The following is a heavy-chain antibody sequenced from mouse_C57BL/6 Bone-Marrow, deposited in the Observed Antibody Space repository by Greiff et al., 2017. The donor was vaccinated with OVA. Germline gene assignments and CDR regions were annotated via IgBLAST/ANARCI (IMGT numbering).Heavy chain of an antibody. Sequence: EVKLEESGGGLVQPGGSMKLSCVASGFTFSNYWMNWVRQSPEKGFEWVAQIRLKSDNYATHYAESVKGRFTISRDDSKSSVYLQMNNLRAEDTGIYYCTHGNYSWCAYWGQGTLVTVSA. CDR2: IRLKSDNYAT. J-gene: IGHJ3*01. CDR3: THGNYSWCAY. CDR1: GFTFSNYW. V-gene: IGHV6-3*01. D-gene: IGHD2-1*01.